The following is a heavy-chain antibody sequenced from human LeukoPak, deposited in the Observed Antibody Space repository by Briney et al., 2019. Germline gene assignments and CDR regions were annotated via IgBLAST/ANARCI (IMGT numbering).Heavy chain of an antibody. D-gene: IGHD2-15*01. Sequence: GGSLRLSCAASGFTFSSYAMSWVRQAPGKGLEWVSLISDSGGSTYYADSVKGRFTISRDNSKNTLYLQMNSLRVDDAAVYYCAKETRYCRGGSCYSAPFDYWGQGTLVTVSS. J-gene: IGHJ4*02. V-gene: IGHV3-23*01. CDR3: AKETRYCRGGSCYSAPFDY. CDR1: GFTFSSYA. CDR2: ISDSGGST.